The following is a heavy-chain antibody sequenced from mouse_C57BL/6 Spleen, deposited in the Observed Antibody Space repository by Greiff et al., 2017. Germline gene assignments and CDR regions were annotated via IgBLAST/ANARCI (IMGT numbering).Heavy chain of an antibody. CDR3: ATNGDYARYS. CDR2: ISSGSSTI. D-gene: IGHD4-1*01. CDR1: GITFSDYG. V-gene: IGHV5-17*01. J-gene: IGHJ4*01. Sequence: EVKLVESGGGLVKPGGSLKLSCAASGITFSDYGMHWVRQAPEKGLEWVAYISSGSSTIYYAETVKGRLTSSRDNAKNTLFLQMTSLRSVDTSMYYCATNGDYARYSWGQGTSVTVSS.